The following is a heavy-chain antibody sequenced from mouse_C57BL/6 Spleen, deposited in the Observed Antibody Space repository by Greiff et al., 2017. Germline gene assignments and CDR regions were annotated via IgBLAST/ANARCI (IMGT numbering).Heavy chain of an antibody. V-gene: IGHV1-52*01. Sequence: QVQLKQPGAELVRPGSSVKLSCKASGYTFTSYWMHWVKQSPIQGLEWIGNIDPSDSETHYNQKFKDKATLTVDKSTSTAYMQLSSLTSEDSAVYYVARGVYDGYYVDYWGQGTTLTVSS. CDR3: ARGVYDGYYVDY. CDR1: GYTFTSYW. D-gene: IGHD2-3*01. CDR2: IDPSDSET. J-gene: IGHJ2*01.